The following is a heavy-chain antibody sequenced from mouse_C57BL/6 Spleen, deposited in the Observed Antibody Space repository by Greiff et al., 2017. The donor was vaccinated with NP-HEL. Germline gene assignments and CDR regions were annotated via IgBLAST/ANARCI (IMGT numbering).Heavy chain of an antibody. V-gene: IGHV1-22*01. Sequence: EVKLVESGPELVKPGASVKMSCKASGYTFTDYNMHWVKQSHGKSLEWIGYINPNNGGTSYNQKFKGKATLTVNKSSSTAYMELRSLTSEDSAVYYCAMPFPYYFDYWGQGTTLTVSS. CDR3: AMPFPYYFDY. J-gene: IGHJ2*01. CDR1: GYTFTDYN. CDR2: INPNNGGT.